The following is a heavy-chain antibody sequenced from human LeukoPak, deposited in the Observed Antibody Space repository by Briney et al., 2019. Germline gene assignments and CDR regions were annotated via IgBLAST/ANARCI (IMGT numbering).Heavy chain of an antibody. CDR2: ITYDGSNK. D-gene: IGHD5-18*01. J-gene: IGHJ4*02. V-gene: IGHV3-30-3*01. CDR1: GFTFSTYA. Sequence: GGSLRLSCAASGFTFSTYAMHWVRQAPGKGLEWVAVITYDGSNKYYADSVRGRFTISRDNSKNTLYLHMNSPRPEDTAVYYCARELWLPHSFAYWGQGTLVTVSS. CDR3: ARELWLPHSFAY.